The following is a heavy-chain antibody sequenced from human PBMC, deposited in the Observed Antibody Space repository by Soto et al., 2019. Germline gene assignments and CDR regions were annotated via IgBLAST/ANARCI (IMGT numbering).Heavy chain of an antibody. Sequence: LRLSCAASGFTFSSYGMHWVRQAPGKGLEWVAVIWYDGSNKYYADSVKGRFTISRDNSKNTLYLQMNSLRAEDTAVYYCARDEGVLRFLEWRYYGMDVWGQGTTVTVSS. V-gene: IGHV3-33*01. CDR2: IWYDGSNK. D-gene: IGHD3-3*01. CDR3: ARDEGVLRFLEWRYYGMDV. J-gene: IGHJ6*02. CDR1: GFTFSSYG.